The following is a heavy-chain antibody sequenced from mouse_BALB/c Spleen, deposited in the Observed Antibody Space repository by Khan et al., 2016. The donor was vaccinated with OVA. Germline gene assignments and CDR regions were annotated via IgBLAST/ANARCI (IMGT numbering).Heavy chain of an antibody. Sequence: DLVKPGASVKLSCKASGYTFSSYWINWIKQRPGQGLEWVGHIGPGSGNPYYNELFKGRATLAVDTSSNTVYIQLSSLSSEDSAVFFCESSKYYGNWRYAMDYWGQGTSVTVSS. CDR3: ESSKYYGNWRYAMDY. V-gene: IGHV1S41*01. CDR1: GYTFSSYW. CDR2: IGPGSGNP. J-gene: IGHJ4*01. D-gene: IGHD1-1*01.